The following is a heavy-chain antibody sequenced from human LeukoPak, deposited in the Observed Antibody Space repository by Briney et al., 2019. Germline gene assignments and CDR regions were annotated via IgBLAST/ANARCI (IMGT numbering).Heavy chain of an antibody. V-gene: IGHV3-74*01. CDR3: ARGRPHGDDY. D-gene: IGHD2-21*01. CDR1: GFTFSSYW. CDR2: IASDGSST. Sequence: GGSLRLSCAASGFTFSSYWMNWVRQAPGKGLVWVSRIASDGSSTTYADSVKGRFSISRDNAKNTLYLQMNSLRVEDTAVYYCARGRPHGDDYWGQGTLVTVSS. J-gene: IGHJ4*02.